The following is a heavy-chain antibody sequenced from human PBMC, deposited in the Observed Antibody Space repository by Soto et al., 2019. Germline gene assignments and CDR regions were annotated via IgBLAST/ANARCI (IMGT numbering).Heavy chain of an antibody. CDR2: ISTYHGNT. Sequence: QVQLVQSGAEVKKPGASVNISCKASGYSFTTYGISWVRQAPGQGLEWMGWISTYHGNTLRAQNFRDRVTMTTDTSTSTAYMELRSLRSDDTAVYYCARDYFGSGSSGYWGQGTLVTVSS. J-gene: IGHJ4*02. D-gene: IGHD3-10*01. CDR1: GYSFTTYG. V-gene: IGHV1-18*01. CDR3: ARDYFGSGSSGY.